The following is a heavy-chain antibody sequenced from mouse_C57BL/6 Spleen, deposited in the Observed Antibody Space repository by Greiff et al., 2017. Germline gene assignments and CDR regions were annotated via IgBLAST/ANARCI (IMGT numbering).Heavy chain of an antibody. CDR2: IHPNTGST. J-gene: IGHJ2*01. CDR1: GFTFPSYW. D-gene: IGHD2-12*01. Sequence: VQLLQPGAELVQPGASLLLSCKASGFTFPSYWMHWVQQRPGQGLEWIGIIHPNTGSTNTNEKFNSKATLTVDKSTNTAYMQLRSMTSEDSAVYYCARDYNWGQGTTLTVSS. V-gene: IGHV1-64*01. CDR3: ARDYN.